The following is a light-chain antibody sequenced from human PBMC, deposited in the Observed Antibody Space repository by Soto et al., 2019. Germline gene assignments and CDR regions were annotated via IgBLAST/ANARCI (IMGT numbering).Light chain of an antibody. V-gene: IGLV2-14*01. CDR3: TSYTSTSHYV. J-gene: IGLJ1*01. Sequence: QSALTQPASVSGSPGQSITISCTGTNSDVGAFNFVFWYQQHPGQAPKLIIYEVSNRPSGVSNRFPGSKSGNTASLTISGLQAEDEADYYCTSYTSTSHYVFGTGTKLTVL. CDR1: NSDVGAFNF. CDR2: EVS.